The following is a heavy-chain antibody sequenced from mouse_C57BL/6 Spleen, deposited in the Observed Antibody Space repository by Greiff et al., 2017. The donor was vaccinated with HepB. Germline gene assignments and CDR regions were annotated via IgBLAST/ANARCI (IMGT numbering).Heavy chain of an antibody. V-gene: IGHV1-54*01. J-gene: IGHJ2*01. CDR3: ARSRIDGYFYFDY. D-gene: IGHD2-3*01. CDR2: INPGSGGT. CDR1: GYAFTNYL. Sequence: VQLQQSGAELVRPGTSVKVSCKASGYAFTNYLIEWVKQRPGQGLEWIGVINPGSGGTNYNEKFKGKATLTADKSSSTAYMQLSSLTSEDSAVYFCARSRIDGYFYFDYWGQGTTLTVSS.